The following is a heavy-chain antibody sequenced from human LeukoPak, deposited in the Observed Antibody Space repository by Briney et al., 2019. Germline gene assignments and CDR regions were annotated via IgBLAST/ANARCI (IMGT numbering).Heavy chain of an antibody. V-gene: IGHV3-23*01. CDR1: GFTFSTYA. Sequence: PGGSLRLSCAASGFTFSTYAVSWVRQAPGKGLEWVSAISGSGGRTYYADFVKGRFTISRDNSKNTVYLQMNSLRAEDTAVYYCAKPAYYDSNGYYSPFDYWGQGTLVTVSS. CDR3: AKPAYYDSNGYYSPFDY. D-gene: IGHD3-22*01. CDR2: ISGSGGRT. J-gene: IGHJ4*02.